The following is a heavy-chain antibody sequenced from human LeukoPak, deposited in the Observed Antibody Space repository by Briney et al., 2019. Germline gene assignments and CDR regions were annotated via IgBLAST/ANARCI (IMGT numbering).Heavy chain of an antibody. D-gene: IGHD6-13*01. Sequence: SETLSLTCAVSGGSIGSSNWWSWVRQPPGKGLEWIGEIYHSGSTNYNPSLKSRVTISVDKSKNQFSLKLSSVTAADTAVYYCARVEGSSWYGGAFDIWGQGTMVTVSS. J-gene: IGHJ3*02. CDR1: GGSIGSSNW. V-gene: IGHV4-4*02. CDR3: ARVEGSSWYGGAFDI. CDR2: IYHSGST.